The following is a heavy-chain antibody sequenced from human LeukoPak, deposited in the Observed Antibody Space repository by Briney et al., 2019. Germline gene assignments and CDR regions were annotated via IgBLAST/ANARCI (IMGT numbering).Heavy chain of an antibody. CDR1: GLTFADYT. CDR3: ARDRYSGYDYDY. Sequence: GGSLRLSCAASGLTFADYTMHWVRQAPGKGLEWVSSISSSSSYIYYADSVKGRSTISRDNAKNSLYLQMNSLRAEDTAVYYCARDRYSGYDYDYWGQGTLVTVSS. D-gene: IGHD5-12*01. J-gene: IGHJ4*02. CDR2: ISSSSSYI. V-gene: IGHV3-21*01.